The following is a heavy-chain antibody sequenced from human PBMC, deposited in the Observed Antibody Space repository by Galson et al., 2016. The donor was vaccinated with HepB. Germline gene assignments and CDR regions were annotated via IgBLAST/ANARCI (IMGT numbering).Heavy chain of an antibody. V-gene: IGHV3-23*01. J-gene: IGHJ4*02. Sequence: SLRLSCAASGFTFRSYALSWVRRAPGKGLEWVAHIDGPTPNTHYADSVRGRFSIYRDNSRDTIYLQMDSLTAEDSATYYCTTWLSHHFDYWGQGTRVTVSS. CDR1: GFTFRSYA. CDR3: TTWLSHHFDY. CDR2: IDGPTPNT. D-gene: IGHD5-12*01.